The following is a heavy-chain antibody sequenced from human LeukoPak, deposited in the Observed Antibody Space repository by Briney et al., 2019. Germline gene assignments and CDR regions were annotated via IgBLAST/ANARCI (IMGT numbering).Heavy chain of an antibody. CDR3: ARIPSSGYFYLDS. D-gene: IGHD6-19*01. CDR2: ITSSGGGT. CDR1: GFTFSTYA. J-gene: IGHJ4*02. V-gene: IGHV3-23*01. Sequence: PGGSLRLSCAASGFTFSTYAMTWVRQAPGKGLEWVSPITSSGGGTHYADSVKGRFTISRDNSKNTLYLQMNSLRAEDTAVYYCARIPSSGYFYLDSWGQGTLVIVSS.